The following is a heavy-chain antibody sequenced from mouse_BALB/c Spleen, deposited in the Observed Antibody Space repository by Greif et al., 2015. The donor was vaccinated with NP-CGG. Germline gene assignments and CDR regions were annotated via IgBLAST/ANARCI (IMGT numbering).Heavy chain of an antibody. CDR2: INPYNDGT. V-gene: IGHV1-14*01. CDR3: ARSYYYGSSPYWYFDV. CDR1: GYTFTSYV. J-gene: IGHJ1*01. Sequence: VQLKESGPELVKPGASVKMSCKASGYTFTSYVMHWVKQKPGQGLEWIGYINPYNDGTKYNEKFKGKATLTSDKSSSTAYMELSSLTSEDSAVYYCARSYYYGSSPYWYFDVWGAGTTVTVSS. D-gene: IGHD1-1*01.